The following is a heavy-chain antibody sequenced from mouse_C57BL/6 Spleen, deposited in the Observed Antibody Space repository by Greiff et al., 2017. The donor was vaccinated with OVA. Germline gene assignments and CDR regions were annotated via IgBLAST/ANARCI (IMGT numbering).Heavy chain of an antibody. V-gene: IGHV5-17*01. CDR1: GFTFRDYG. J-gene: IGHJ2*01. Sequence: DVQLVESGGGLVKPGGSLKLSCAASGFTFRDYGMHWVRQAPEKGLEWVAYISSGSSTIYYADTVKGRFPISRDNAKNTLFLQMTGLWSEDTAMYYCARDGYFDYWGQGTTLTVSS. CDR2: ISSGSSTI. CDR3: ARDGYFDY.